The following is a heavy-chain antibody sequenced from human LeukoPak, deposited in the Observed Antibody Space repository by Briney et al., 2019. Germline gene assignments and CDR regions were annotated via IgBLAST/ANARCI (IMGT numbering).Heavy chain of an antibody. CDR3: ARGRPSYYDSSGYYYPHFDY. V-gene: IGHV4-34*01. CDR2: IKHSGST. D-gene: IGHD3-22*01. Sequence: PSETLSLTCAVYGGSFSGYYWSWIRQPPGKGLEWIGEIKHSGSTNYNPSLKSRVTISVDTSKNQFSLKLSSVTAADTAVYYCARGRPSYYDSSGYYYPHFDYWGQGTLVTVSS. CDR1: GGSFSGYY. J-gene: IGHJ4*02.